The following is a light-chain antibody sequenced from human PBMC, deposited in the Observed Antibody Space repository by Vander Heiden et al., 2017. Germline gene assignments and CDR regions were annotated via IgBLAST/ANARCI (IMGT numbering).Light chain of an antibody. CDR1: QSLLHRNGYNY. Sequence: DVVLTQSLLSLPVTPGESASISCRSSQSLLHRNGYNYLDWYLQKPGQSPQLLIYLGSNRASGVPERFSGSGSGTDFTLKISRVEAEDVGVYYCMQALQNPVTFGGGTKVEIK. CDR3: MQALQNPVT. J-gene: IGKJ4*01. CDR2: LGS. V-gene: IGKV2-28*01.